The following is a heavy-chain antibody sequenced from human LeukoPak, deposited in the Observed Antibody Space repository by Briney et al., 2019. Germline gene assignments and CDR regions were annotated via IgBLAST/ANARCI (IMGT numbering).Heavy chain of an antibody. CDR2: IYYSGST. J-gene: IGHJ4*02. CDR3: ARLRLRLGEFHFDY. V-gene: IGHV4-39*01. CDR1: GGSISSSSYY. Sequence: NPSETLSLTCTVSGGSISSSSYYWGWLRQPPGKGLEWIGSIYYSGSTYYNPSLKSRVTISVDTSKNQFSLKLRSVTAADTAVYYCARLRLRLGEFHFDYWGQGTLVTVSS. D-gene: IGHD3-16*01.